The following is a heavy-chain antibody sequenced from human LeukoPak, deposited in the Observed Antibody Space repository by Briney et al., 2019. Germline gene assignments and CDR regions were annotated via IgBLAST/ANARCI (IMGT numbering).Heavy chain of an antibody. J-gene: IGHJ4*02. V-gene: IGHV1-46*01. CDR3: ATAPVYYYDSSGYSDY. Sequence: AASVKVSCKASGDTFTSYYMHWVRQAPGQGLEWMGIINPSGGSTSYAQKFQGRVTMTRDMSTSTVYMELSSLRSEDTAVYYCATAPVYYYDSSGYSDYWGQGTLVTVSS. CDR1: GDTFTSYY. CDR2: INPSGGST. D-gene: IGHD3-22*01.